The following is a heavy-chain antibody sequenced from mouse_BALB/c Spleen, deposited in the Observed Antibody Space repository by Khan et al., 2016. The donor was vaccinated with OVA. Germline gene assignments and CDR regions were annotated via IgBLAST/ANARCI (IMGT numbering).Heavy chain of an antibody. J-gene: IGHJ3*01. D-gene: IGHD3-1*01. CDR3: ARGGSSGPAWFAY. Sequence: VQLKESGPGLVKPSQSLSLTCSVTGYSITSGYFWNWIRQFPGNKLEWMGYIRYDGNSNYNPSLKNRISITRDTSKNQFFLKLNSVTTEATATYYCARGGSSGPAWFAYWGQGTLVTVSA. CDR2: IRYDGNS. V-gene: IGHV3-6*02. CDR1: GYSITSGYF.